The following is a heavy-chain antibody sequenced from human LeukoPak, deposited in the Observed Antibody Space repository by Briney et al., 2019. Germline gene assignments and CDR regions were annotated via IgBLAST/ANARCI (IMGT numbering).Heavy chain of an antibody. D-gene: IGHD3-3*01. Sequence: SVKVSCKASGGTFSSYTISWVRQAPGQGLEWMGRIIPILGIANYAQKFQGRVTITADKSTSTAYMELSSLRSEDTAVYYCARANNKYYDFWSGYPDAFDIWGQGTMVSVSS. CDR3: ARANNKYYDFWSGYPDAFDI. V-gene: IGHV1-69*02. CDR2: IIPILGIA. CDR1: GGTFSSYT. J-gene: IGHJ3*02.